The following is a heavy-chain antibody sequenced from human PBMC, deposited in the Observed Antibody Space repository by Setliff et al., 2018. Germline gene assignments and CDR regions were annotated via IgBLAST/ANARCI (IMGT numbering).Heavy chain of an antibody. J-gene: IGHJ6*03. CDR3: ARVSTVTTWPYYYYMDV. CDR2: IYTSGST. Sequence: KLPETLSLTCTVSGGSISSYYWSWIRQPAGKGLEWIGRIYTSGSTNYNPSLKSRVTMSVDTSKNQFSLKLSSVTAADTAVYYCARVSTVTTWPYYYYMDVWGKGTTVTVSS. CDR1: GGSISSYY. V-gene: IGHV4-4*07. D-gene: IGHD4-4*01.